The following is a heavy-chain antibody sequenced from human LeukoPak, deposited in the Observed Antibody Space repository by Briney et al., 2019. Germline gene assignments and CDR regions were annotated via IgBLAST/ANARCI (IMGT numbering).Heavy chain of an antibody. CDR2: IRSGGGTI. Sequence: GGSLRLSCAASGFTLSDYYMSWIRQARGKGLEWVSYIRSGGGTIYYADSVKGRFTISRDNAKNSLYLQMNSLRAEDTAVYYCARACSGGPCRGVGYWGQGTLVTVSS. D-gene: IGHD2-15*01. CDR3: ARACSGGPCRGVGY. J-gene: IGHJ4*02. V-gene: IGHV3-11*01. CDR1: GFTLSDYY.